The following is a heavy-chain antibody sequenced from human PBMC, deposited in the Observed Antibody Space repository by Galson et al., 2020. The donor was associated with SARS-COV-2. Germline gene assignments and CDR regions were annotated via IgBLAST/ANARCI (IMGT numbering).Heavy chain of an antibody. J-gene: IGHJ4*02. V-gene: IGHV3-48*02. Sequence: PGGSLRLSSAASGFTFSSYNMNWVRPAPGKGMEWISFISTASATIFYADSVTGRFTISRDNAKNSLYLQMNSLRDDDTAVYYCARELVAARYIGYWGQGTRVIVSS. CDR3: ARELVAARYIGY. CDR1: GFTFSSYN. CDR2: ISTASATI. D-gene: IGHD6-6*01.